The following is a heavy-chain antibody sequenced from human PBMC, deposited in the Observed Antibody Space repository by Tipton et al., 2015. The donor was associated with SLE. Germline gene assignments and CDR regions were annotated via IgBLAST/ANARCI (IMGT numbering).Heavy chain of an antibody. CDR3: AKGGYSSSWYGYFDY. CDR2: ISWNSGSI. D-gene: IGHD6-13*01. J-gene: IGHJ4*02. Sequence: SLRLSCAASGFTFDDYAMHWVRQAPGKGLEWVSGISWNSGSIGYADSVKGRFTISRDNAKNSLYLQMNSLRAEDTALYYCAKGGYSSSWYGYFDYWGQGTLVTVSS. CDR1: GFTFDDYA. V-gene: IGHV3-9*01.